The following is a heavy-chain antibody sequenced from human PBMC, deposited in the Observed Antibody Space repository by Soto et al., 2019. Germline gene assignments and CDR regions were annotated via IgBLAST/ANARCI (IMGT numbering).Heavy chain of an antibody. CDR1: KFTFSKYW. CDR2: INQDGSER. V-gene: IGHV3-7*01. Sequence: EVQLVESGGGLVQPGGSLRLSFAASKFTFSKYWMTWVRQPPGKGREWVANINQDGSERYYVDSVRGRFTISRDNAKNSLYLQMNSLRAEDTAVYYCVCGGNYFVYWGQGTLVTVSP. J-gene: IGHJ4*02. D-gene: IGHD3-16*01. CDR3: VCGGNYFVY.